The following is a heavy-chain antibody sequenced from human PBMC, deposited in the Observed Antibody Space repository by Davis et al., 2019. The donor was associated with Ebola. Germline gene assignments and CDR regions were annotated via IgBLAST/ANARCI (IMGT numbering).Heavy chain of an antibody. CDR3: AREREPDWYFDL. CDR1: GGSISSSSYY. V-gene: IGHV4-39*07. Sequence: PSETLSLTCTVSGGSISSSSYYWGWIRQPPGKGLAWIGTIYYSGSTYYNPSLKSRVTISVDTAKNQFSLKLSSVTAADTAVYYCAREREPDWYFDLWGRGTLVTVSS. D-gene: IGHD1-14*01. CDR2: IYYSGST. J-gene: IGHJ2*01.